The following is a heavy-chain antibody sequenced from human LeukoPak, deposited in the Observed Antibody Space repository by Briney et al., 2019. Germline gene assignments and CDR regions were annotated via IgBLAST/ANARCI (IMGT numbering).Heavy chain of an antibody. V-gene: IGHV3-7*01. CDR3: ARDDRGNWFDP. Sequence: GGSLRLSCAASGFTFSSYWMSWVRQAPGKGLEWVANIKQDGSEKYYVDSVKGRFTISRDNAKNSLYLQMNSLRAEDSAVYYCARDDRGNWFDPWGQGTLVTVSS. CDR2: IKQDGSEK. CDR1: GFTFSSYW. J-gene: IGHJ5*02. D-gene: IGHD3-10*01.